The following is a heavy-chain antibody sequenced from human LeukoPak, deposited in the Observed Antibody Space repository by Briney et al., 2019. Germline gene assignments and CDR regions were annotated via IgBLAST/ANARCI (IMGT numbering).Heavy chain of an antibody. CDR1: GFTFSSYG. CDR3: AASKGCSSTSCYGEALDY. Sequence: GRSLRLSCAASGFTFSSYGMHWVRQAPGKGLEWVAVIWYGGSNKYYADSVKGRFTISRDNSKNTLYLQMNSLRAEDTAVYYCAASKGCSSTSCYGEALDYWGQGTLVTVSS. CDR2: IWYGGSNK. D-gene: IGHD2-2*01. J-gene: IGHJ4*02. V-gene: IGHV3-33*08.